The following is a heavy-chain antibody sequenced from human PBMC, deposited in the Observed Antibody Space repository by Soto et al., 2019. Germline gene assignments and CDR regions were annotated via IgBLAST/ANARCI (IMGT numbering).Heavy chain of an antibody. CDR3: ARSDSSSWYALFDY. CDR1: GFTFSTYG. Sequence: GGSLRLSCAASGFTFSTYGMHWVRQAPGKGLEWVALIWYDGSNKYYADSVKGRFTISRDNSKNTLYLQMNSLRAEDTAVYYCARSDSSSWYALFDYWGQGTLVTVSS. J-gene: IGHJ4*02. D-gene: IGHD6-13*01. V-gene: IGHV3-33*01. CDR2: IWYDGSNK.